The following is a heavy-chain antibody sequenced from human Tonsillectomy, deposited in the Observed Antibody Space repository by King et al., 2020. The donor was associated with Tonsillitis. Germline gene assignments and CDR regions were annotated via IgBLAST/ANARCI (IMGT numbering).Heavy chain of an antibody. CDR1: GFIFSNAW. Sequence: VQLVESGGGLVKPGGSLRLSCAASGFIFSNAWMTWVRQAPGKGLEWVGRMKSKTDGGTIDYAAPVKGRFTILRDDSKNTLYLQMNSLKTEDTAVYYCTAFFDFFDFWGQGTLVTVSS. J-gene: IGHJ4*02. CDR3: TAFFDFFDF. D-gene: IGHD3-3*01. CDR2: MKSKTDGGTI. V-gene: IGHV3-15*01.